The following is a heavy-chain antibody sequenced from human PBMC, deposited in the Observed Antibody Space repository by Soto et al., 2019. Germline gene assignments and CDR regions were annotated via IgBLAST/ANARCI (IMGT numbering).Heavy chain of an antibody. J-gene: IGHJ5*02. CDR2: IIPIFGTA. Sequence: SVKVSCKASGGTFSSYAISWVRQAPGQGLEWMGGIIPIFGTANYAQKFQGRVTITADESTSTAYMELSSLRSEDTVVYYCAREPPGGAAAGSRWFDPWGQGTLVTVSS. V-gene: IGHV1-69*13. CDR1: GGTFSSYA. CDR3: AREPPGGAAAGSRWFDP. D-gene: IGHD6-13*01.